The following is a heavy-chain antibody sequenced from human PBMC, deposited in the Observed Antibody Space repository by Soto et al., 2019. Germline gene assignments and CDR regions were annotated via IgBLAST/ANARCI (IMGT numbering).Heavy chain of an antibody. J-gene: IGHJ6*02. Sequence: QVTLKESGPVLVKPTETLTLTCTVSGFSLSNARMGVSWIRQPPGKALEWLAHIFSNDEKSYSTSLKSRLTISKDTSKGQVVLTMTSMDPVDTATYYCARPRGGSGSYYPFYYYGMDVWGQGTTVTVSS. CDR1: GFSLSNARMG. CDR2: IFSNDEK. D-gene: IGHD3-10*01. CDR3: ARPRGGSGSYYPFYYYGMDV. V-gene: IGHV2-26*01.